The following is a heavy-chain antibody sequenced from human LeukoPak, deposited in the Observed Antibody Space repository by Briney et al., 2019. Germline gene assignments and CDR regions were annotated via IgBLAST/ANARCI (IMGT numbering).Heavy chain of an antibody. CDR3: ARSSDDYYYYMDV. Sequence: GESLKISCKGSGYSFTTYWIGWVRQMPGKGLEWMGIIYPGDSDTRYSPSFQGQVSISADKSISTAYLQWRSLRASDTGMYYCARSSDDYYYYMDVWGIGTTVTVSS. CDR2: IYPGDSDT. V-gene: IGHV5-51*01. D-gene: IGHD3-22*01. J-gene: IGHJ6*03. CDR1: GYSFTTYW.